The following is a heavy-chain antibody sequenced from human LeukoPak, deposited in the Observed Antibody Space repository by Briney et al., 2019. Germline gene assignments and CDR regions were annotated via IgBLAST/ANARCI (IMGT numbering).Heavy chain of an antibody. CDR1: GGSFSGYY. V-gene: IGHV4-34*01. J-gene: IGHJ4*02. CDR2: INHSGST. CDR3: AREGPRTGYSSGWLRY. D-gene: IGHD6-19*01. Sequence: SETLSLTCAVYGGSFSGYYWSWIRQPPGKGLEWIGEINHSGSTNYNPSLKSRVTISVDTSKNRFSLKLSSVTAADTAVYYCAREGPRTGYSSGWLRYWGQGTLVTVSS.